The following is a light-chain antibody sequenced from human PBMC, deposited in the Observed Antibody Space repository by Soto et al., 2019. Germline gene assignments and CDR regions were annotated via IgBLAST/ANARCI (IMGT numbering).Light chain of an antibody. CDR2: SAS. V-gene: IGKV1-27*01. CDR3: QKYDSAPT. CDR1: RGIGNA. J-gene: IGKJ1*01. Sequence: GDIVTITCRPSRGIGNALAWYQQKPGTVPKLLIHSASTLQSGVPSRFSGSGSGTDFTLTISSLQTEDVASYYCQKYDSAPTFGPGTKVDI.